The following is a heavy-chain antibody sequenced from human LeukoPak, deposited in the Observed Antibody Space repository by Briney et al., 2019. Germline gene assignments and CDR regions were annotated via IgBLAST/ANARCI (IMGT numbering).Heavy chain of an antibody. D-gene: IGHD3-22*01. Sequence: PSETLSLTCTVSGGSISSYYWSWIRQPPGKGLEWIGYLYYSGSTYHNPSLNSRVTMSVDTSKNQFSLKLSSVTAADTAVYYCAKFDYDSASFDYWGQGTLVTVSS. CDR3: AKFDYDSASFDY. V-gene: IGHV4-59*01. CDR1: GGSISSYY. J-gene: IGHJ4*02. CDR2: LYYSGST.